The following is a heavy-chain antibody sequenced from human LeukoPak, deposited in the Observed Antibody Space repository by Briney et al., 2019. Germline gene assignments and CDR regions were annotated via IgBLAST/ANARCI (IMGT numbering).Heavy chain of an antibody. D-gene: IGHD2-15*01. V-gene: IGHV4-30-2*01. Sequence: QTSETLSLTCAVSGGSISSGGYSWSWIRQPPGKGLEWIGYIYHGGSTYYNPSLKSRVTISVDTSKNQFSLKLSSVTAADTAVYYCASTRKVGYCSGGSCPADYWGQGTLVTVSS. CDR3: ASTRKVGYCSGGSCPADY. CDR2: IYHGGST. CDR1: GGSISSGGYS. J-gene: IGHJ4*02.